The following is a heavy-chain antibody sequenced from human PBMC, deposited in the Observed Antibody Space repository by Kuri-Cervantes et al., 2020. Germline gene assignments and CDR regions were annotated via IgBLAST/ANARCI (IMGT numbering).Heavy chain of an antibody. D-gene: IGHD1-26*01. CDR3: AKASELPEYYGMDV. CDR2: IKQDGSEK. Sequence: GESLKISCAASGFTFSSYWMSWVRQAPGKGLEWVANIKQDGSEKYYVDSVKGRFTISRDNAKNSLYLQMSSLRAEDTAVYYCAKASELPEYYGMDVWGQGTTVTVSS. J-gene: IGHJ6*02. CDR1: GFTFSSYW. V-gene: IGHV3-7*01.